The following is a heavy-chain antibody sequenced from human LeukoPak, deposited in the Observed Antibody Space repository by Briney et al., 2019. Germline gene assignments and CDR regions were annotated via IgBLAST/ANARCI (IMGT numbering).Heavy chain of an antibody. CDR3: ARDMLTTADFDY. D-gene: IGHD3-16*01. CDR2: ISPYNGNT. V-gene: IGHV1-18*01. CDR1: GYTFTNYG. J-gene: IGHJ4*02. Sequence: ASVKVSCKASGYTFTNYGISWVRQAPGQGLEWMGWISPYNGNTNYALKLQGRAIMTTDTSTSTAYMELRSLRPDDTAVYYCARDMLTTADFDYWGQGTLVTVSS.